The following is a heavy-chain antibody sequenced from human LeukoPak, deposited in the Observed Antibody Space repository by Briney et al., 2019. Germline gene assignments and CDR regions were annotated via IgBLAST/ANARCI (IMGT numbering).Heavy chain of an antibody. V-gene: IGHV3-23*01. Sequence: GGSLRLSCAASESPFRSNALSWVRQAQGKGLEWAQAISGSGGSTYYADSVKGRFTISRDNSKNTLYLQMNSLRAEDTAVYYCAKDLDCSSTSCLFDYWGQGTLVTVSS. CDR2: ISGSGGST. D-gene: IGHD2-2*01. CDR3: AKDLDCSSTSCLFDY. CDR1: ESPFRSNA. J-gene: IGHJ4*02.